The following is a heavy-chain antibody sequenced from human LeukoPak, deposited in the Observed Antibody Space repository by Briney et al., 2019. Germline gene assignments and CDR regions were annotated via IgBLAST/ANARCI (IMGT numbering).Heavy chain of an antibody. D-gene: IGHD3-10*01. CDR2: IYHSGST. CDR1: GYSISSGYY. CDR3: ASRIIDEGGSYYFDY. J-gene: IGHJ4*02. Sequence: SETLSLTCTVSGYSISSGYYWGWIRQPPGKGLEWIGSIYHSGSTNYNPSLKSRVTISVDTSKNQFSLKLSSVTAADTAVYYCASRIIDEGGSYYFDYWGQGTLVTVSS. V-gene: IGHV4-38-2*02.